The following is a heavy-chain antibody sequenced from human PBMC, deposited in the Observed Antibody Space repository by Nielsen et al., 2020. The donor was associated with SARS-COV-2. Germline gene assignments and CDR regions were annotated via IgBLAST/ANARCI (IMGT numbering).Heavy chain of an antibody. CDR3: ARVGGYYDSSGYYYGYFDY. J-gene: IGHJ4*02. D-gene: IGHD3-22*01. Sequence: WLRQPPGKGLEWIGEINHSGSTNYNPSLKSRVTISVDTSKNQFSLKLSSVTAADTAVYYCARVGGYYDSSGYYYGYFDYWGQGTLVTVSS. CDR2: INHSGST. V-gene: IGHV4-34*01.